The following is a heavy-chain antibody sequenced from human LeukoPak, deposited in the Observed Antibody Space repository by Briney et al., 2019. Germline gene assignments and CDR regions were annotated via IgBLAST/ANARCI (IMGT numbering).Heavy chain of an antibody. Sequence: PGGSLRLSCAASGFTFSSYEMNWVRQAPGKGLEWVAGISYNGTNEFYSDSVKGRFTITRDNSKNTVFLQVDSLRAEDTGVYHCARDRGGSGFYYFDYWGQGTLVTVSS. J-gene: IGHJ4*02. CDR3: ARDRGGSGFYYFDY. CDR2: ISYNGTNE. CDR1: GFTFSSYE. V-gene: IGHV3-30-3*01. D-gene: IGHD2-15*01.